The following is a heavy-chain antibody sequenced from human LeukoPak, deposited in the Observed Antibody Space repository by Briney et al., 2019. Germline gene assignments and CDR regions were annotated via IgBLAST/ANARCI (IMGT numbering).Heavy chain of an antibody. Sequence: SQTLSLTRAVSGGSISSGGYSWSWIRQPPGKGLEWIGYIYHSGSTYYNPSLKSRVTISVDRSKNQFSLKLSSVTAADTAVYYCARESITIFGVVTPPDYWGQGTLVTVSS. CDR3: ARESITIFGVVTPPDY. D-gene: IGHD3-3*01. J-gene: IGHJ4*02. CDR1: GGSISSGGYS. CDR2: IYHSGST. V-gene: IGHV4-30-2*01.